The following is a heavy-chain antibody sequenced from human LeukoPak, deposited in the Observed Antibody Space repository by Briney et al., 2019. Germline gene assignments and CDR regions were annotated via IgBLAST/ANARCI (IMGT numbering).Heavy chain of an antibody. D-gene: IGHD3-3*01. CDR2: VYHSGST. J-gene: IGHJ5*02. V-gene: IGHV4-34*01. CDR3: AREKFLGRLTRVLDT. Sequence: KPSETLSLTCVVNNGSFTEYFGSWIRQPPGKGLEWIGEVYHSGSTNYNPSLKSRLSISADMSKKQFSLKLNSVTAADTAVYYCAREKFLGRLTRVLDTWGQGTLVTVSS. CDR1: NGSFTEYF.